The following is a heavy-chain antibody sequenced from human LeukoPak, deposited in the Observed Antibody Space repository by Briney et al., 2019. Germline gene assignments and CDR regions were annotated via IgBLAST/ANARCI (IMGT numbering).Heavy chain of an antibody. D-gene: IGHD3-22*01. CDR2: ISGSGGST. CDR1: GFAFSSYA. J-gene: IGHJ4*02. V-gene: IGHV3-23*01. Sequence: GGSLRLSCAASGFAFSSYAMSWVRQAPGKGLEWVSAISGSGGSTYYVDSVKGRFTISRDNFKNTLYLQMNSLRAEDTAVYYCAKVRDYDSSGYSDYWGQGNLVTVSS. CDR3: AKVRDYDSSGYSDY.